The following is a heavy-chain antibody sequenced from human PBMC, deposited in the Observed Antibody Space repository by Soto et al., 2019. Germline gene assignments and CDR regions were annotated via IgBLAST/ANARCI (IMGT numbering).Heavy chain of an antibody. V-gene: IGHV4-31*03. J-gene: IGHJ4*02. CDR3: AGFTFGGVIAMYYFDY. CDR1: GGSISSGGYY. Sequence: KASETLSLTCTVSGGSISSGGYYWSWIRQHPGKGLEWIGYIYYSGSTYYNPSLKSRVTISVDTSKNQFSLKLSSVTAADTAVYYCAGFTFGGVIAMYYFDYWGQGTLVT. CDR2: IYYSGST. D-gene: IGHD3-16*02.